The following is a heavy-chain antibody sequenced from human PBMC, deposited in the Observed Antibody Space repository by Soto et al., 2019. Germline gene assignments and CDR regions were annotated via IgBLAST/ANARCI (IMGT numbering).Heavy chain of an antibody. V-gene: IGHV1-3*01. D-gene: IGHD2-15*01. CDR2: INAGNGNT. CDR3: AGIDLGYDPGLNDY. CDR1: GYTFTSYA. Sequence: QVQLVQSGAEVKKPGASVKVSCKASGYTFTSYAMHWVRQAPGQRLEWMGWINAGNGNTKYSQKFQGRVTITRDTSASTAYMELSSLRSEDRAVYYCAGIDLGYDPGLNDYWGQGTLVTVSS. J-gene: IGHJ4*02.